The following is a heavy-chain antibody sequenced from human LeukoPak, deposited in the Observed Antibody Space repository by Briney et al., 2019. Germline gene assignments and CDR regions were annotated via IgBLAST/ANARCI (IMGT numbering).Heavy chain of an antibody. Sequence: SETLSLTCAVYGGSFSGYYWSWIRQPPGKGLEWIGEINHSGSTNYNPSLKSRVTISVDTSKNQFSPRLSSVTAADTAVYYCARVLEGSSGQHWYFDLWGRGTLVTVSS. CDR2: INHSGST. D-gene: IGHD6-19*01. CDR3: ARVLEGSSGQHWYFDL. V-gene: IGHV4-34*01. CDR1: GGSFSGYY. J-gene: IGHJ2*01.